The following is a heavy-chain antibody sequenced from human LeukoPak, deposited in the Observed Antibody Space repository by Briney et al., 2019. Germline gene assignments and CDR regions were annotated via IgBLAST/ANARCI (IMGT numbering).Heavy chain of an antibody. Sequence: GGSLRLSCAASGFTFSSYGMHWVRQAPGKGLEWVAVISYDGSNKYYADSVKGRFTISRDNSKNTLYLQMNSLRAEDTAVYYCAEGHKWLPLDYWGQGTLVTVSS. V-gene: IGHV3-30*18. D-gene: IGHD6-19*01. CDR1: GFTFSSYG. J-gene: IGHJ4*02. CDR3: AEGHKWLPLDY. CDR2: ISYDGSNK.